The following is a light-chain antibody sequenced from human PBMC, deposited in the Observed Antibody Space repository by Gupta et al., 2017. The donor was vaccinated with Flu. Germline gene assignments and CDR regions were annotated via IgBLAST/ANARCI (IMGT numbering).Light chain of an antibody. J-gene: IGLJ2*01. CDR1: SSDIGAYNY. V-gene: IGLV2-14*01. Sequence: QSITISCTGTSSDIGAYNYVSWYQQHPGRAPILIIFEVNNRTSGVSNRFSGSKSGNKASLTISGLQAEDEAYDYCSSYTGRSTLFGGGTKLTVL. CDR3: SSYTGRSTL. CDR2: EVN.